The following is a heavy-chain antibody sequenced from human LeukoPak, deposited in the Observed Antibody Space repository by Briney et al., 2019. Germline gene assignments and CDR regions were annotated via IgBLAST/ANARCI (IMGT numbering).Heavy chain of an antibody. CDR1: GYTFTSYD. CDR2: TNPNSGNT. D-gene: IGHD3-22*01. V-gene: IGHV1-8*01. Sequence: ASVKVSCKASGYTFTSYDINWVRQATGQGLEWMGWTNPNSGNTGYAQKFQGRVTMTRNTSISTAYMELSSLRSEDTAVYYCARASYYDSSGYLGELDAFDIWGQGTMVTVSS. J-gene: IGHJ3*02. CDR3: ARASYYDSSGYLGELDAFDI.